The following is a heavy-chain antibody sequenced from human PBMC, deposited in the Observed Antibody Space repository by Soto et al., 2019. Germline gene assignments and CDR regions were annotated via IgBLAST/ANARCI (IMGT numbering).Heavy chain of an antibody. CDR2: INPNSGGT. J-gene: IGHJ5*02. CDR1: GYTFTGYY. Sequence: ASVKISCKASGYTFTGYYMHWVRQAPGQGLEWMGWINPNSGGTNYAQKFQGRVTMTRDTSISTAYMELSRLRSDDTAVYYCARGIYQRITIFGVVPEGWFEPWGQGTLVTVSS. V-gene: IGHV1-2*02. CDR3: ARGIYQRITIFGVVPEGWFEP. D-gene: IGHD3-3*01.